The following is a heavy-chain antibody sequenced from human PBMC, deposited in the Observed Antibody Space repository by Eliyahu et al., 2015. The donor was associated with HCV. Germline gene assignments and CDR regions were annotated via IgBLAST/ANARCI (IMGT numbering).Heavy chain of an antibody. CDR1: GGSFSGYY. CDR3: VGFSSGDYDFSDY. Sequence: QVQLQQWGAGLLKPSETLSLTCAVYGGSFSGYYWSWIRQPPGKGLEWIGEINHSGSTNYNPSLKSRVTISVDTSKNQFSLKLSSVTAADTAVYYCVGFSSGDYDFSDYWGQGTLVTVSS. V-gene: IGHV4-34*01. J-gene: IGHJ4*02. CDR2: INHSGST. D-gene: IGHD3-3*01.